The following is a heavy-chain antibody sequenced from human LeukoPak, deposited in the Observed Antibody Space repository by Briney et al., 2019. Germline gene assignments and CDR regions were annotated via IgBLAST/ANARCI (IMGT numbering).Heavy chain of an antibody. Sequence: GGSLRLSCAASGFTFSSYSMYWVRQAPGKGLEWVSSISSSSSYIYYADSVKGRFTISRDNAKNSLYLQMNSLRAEDTAVYYCARHVYGEYGPGDYWGQGILVTVSS. CDR2: ISSSSSYI. CDR1: GFTFSSYS. J-gene: IGHJ4*02. V-gene: IGHV3-21*01. CDR3: ARHVYGEYGPGDY. D-gene: IGHD4-17*01.